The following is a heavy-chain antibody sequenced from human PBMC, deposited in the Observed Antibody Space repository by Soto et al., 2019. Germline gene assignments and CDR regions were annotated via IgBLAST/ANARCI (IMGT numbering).Heavy chain of an antibody. CDR1: GFTFSSYS. D-gene: IGHD3-16*02. CDR3: VIDYRFGFDY. CDR2: IWSASNI. J-gene: IGHJ4*02. V-gene: IGHV3-48*02. Sequence: EVQLVESGGGLAQPGGSLRLFCAASGFTFSSYSVNWVRQAPGKGLEWVSNIWSASNINYADSVKGRFTVSRDNAKNSMSLQMNGLRDEDTAVYYCVIDYRFGFDYWAQGILVTVSS.